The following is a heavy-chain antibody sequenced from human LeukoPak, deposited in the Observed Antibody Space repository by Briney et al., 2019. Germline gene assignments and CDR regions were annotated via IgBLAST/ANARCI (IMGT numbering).Heavy chain of an antibody. CDR2: INHSGST. V-gene: IGHV4-34*01. CDR1: GGSFSGYY. Sequence: AETLCLTCAVYGGSFSGYYWSWVRQPPGKGLEWIGEINHSGSTNYNPSLKSLATIKVDAYKNQFSLKLGSMTAADTAVYYCARGGSIAASDYWGQGTLVTVSS. J-gene: IGHJ4*02. CDR3: ARGGSIAASDY. D-gene: IGHD6-6*01.